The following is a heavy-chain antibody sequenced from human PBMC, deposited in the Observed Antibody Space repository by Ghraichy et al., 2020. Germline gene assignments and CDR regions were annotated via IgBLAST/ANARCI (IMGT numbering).Heavy chain of an antibody. V-gene: IGHV3-30*02. CDR1: GFTFGRYA. J-gene: IGHJ4*02. CDR2: ITYDGYKE. CDR3: AIDFAIEVSGLFDY. D-gene: IGHD6-19*01. Sequence: GGSLRLSCAASGFTFGRYAMHWVRQAPGKGPEWVATITYDGYKEDYGDSVKGRFTISRDNSKNTLFLQMNSLRAEDTAVYYCAIDFAIEVSGLFDYWGQGTLVTVSS.